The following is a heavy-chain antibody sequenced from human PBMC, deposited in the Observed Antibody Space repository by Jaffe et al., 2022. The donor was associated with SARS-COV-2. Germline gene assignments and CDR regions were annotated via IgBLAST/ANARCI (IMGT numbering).Heavy chain of an antibody. J-gene: IGHJ4*02. CDR1: GFTFSSYS. CDR2: ISSSSSTI. CDR3: ARDQYSGSGYDYGHYFDY. V-gene: IGHV3-48*02. Sequence: EVQLVESGGGLVQPGGSLRLSCAASGFTFSSYSMNWVRQAPGKGLEWVSYISSSSSTIYYADSVKGRFTISRDNAKNSLYLQMNSLRDEDTAVYYCARDQYSGSGYDYGHYFDYWGQGTLVTVSS. D-gene: IGHD3-22*01.